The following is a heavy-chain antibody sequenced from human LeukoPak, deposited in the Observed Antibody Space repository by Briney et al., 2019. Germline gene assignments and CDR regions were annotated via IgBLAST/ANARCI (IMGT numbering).Heavy chain of an antibody. J-gene: IGHJ4*02. D-gene: IGHD1-1*01. CDR3: AKDRGNALGYLDS. CDR2: ISASGGST. CDR1: GFTFSSYA. V-gene: IGHV3-23*01. Sequence: PGGSLRLACAASGFTFSSYAMNWVRQAPGKGLEWVSTISASGGSTNYVDSVRGRFTISRDNSKNTLYLQMSSLRAEDTAVYYCAKDRGNALGYLDSWGQGTLVTVSS.